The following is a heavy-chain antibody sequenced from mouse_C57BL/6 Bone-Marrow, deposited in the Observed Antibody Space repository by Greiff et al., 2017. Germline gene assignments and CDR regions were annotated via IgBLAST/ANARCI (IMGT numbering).Heavy chain of an antibody. D-gene: IGHD4-1*01. V-gene: IGHV1-52*01. Sequence: VQLQQPGAELVRPGSSVKLSCKASGYTFTSYWMHWVKQRPIQGLEWIGNIDPSDSETHYNQKFKDKATLTVDKSSSTAYMQLSSLTSEDSAVYYCARGGLNWDWCAYWGQGTLVTVSA. CDR3: ARGGLNWDWCAY. CDR2: IDPSDSET. J-gene: IGHJ3*01. CDR1: GYTFTSYW.